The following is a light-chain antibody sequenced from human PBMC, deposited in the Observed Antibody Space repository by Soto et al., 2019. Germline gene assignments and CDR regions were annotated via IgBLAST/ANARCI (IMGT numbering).Light chain of an antibody. V-gene: IGKV3-15*01. CDR3: HQYDNSPLT. J-gene: IGKJ4*01. Sequence: EIVMTQSPATLSVPPGERATLSCRASQSVSSTLAWYQQKPGQAPRLLIYGASTRATGIPARFSGSGSGTDFTLTISRLEPEDFAVYYCHQYDNSPLTFGGGTKVDIK. CDR2: GAS. CDR1: QSVSST.